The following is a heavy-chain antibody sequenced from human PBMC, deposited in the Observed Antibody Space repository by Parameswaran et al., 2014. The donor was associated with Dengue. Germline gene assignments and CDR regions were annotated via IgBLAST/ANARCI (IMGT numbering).Heavy chain of an antibody. CDR2: IYYSGST. CDR1: GGSISSGAYY. J-gene: IGHJ4*02. V-gene: IGHV4-31*03. Sequence: LRLSCTVSGGSISSGAYYWSWIRQHPGKGLEWIGYIYYSGSTYYNPSLKSRVIISVDTSKNQFSLKLSSVTAADTAVYYCARSTPQTIDYYGSGLDYFDYWGQGTLVTVSS. CDR3: ARSTPQTIDYYGSGLDYFDY. D-gene: IGHD3-10*01.